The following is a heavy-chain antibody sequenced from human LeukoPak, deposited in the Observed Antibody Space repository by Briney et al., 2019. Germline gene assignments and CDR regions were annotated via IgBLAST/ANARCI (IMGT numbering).Heavy chain of an antibody. J-gene: IGHJ4*02. D-gene: IGHD3-3*01. Sequence: ASVKVSCKASGYTFTSYGISWVRQAPGQGLEWMGWISAYNGNTNYAQKLQGRVTMTTDTSTITAYMELRSLRSDDTAVYYCATLYYDFWSGYQYYFDYWGQGTLVTVSS. V-gene: IGHV1-18*01. CDR3: ATLYYDFWSGYQYYFDY. CDR1: GYTFTSYG. CDR2: ISAYNGNT.